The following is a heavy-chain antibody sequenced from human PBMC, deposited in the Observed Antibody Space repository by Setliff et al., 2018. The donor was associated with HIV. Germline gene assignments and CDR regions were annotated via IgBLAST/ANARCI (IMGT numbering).Heavy chain of an antibody. J-gene: IGHJ3*01. V-gene: IGHV4-31*03. Sequence: SETLSLTCTVSGASISSGGYYWNWIRQLPVKGLEWIGYILDSGSTYYNPSLRGRLSMSIDTSANQFSVELTSVTAADTALYFCARVPNWGSAPFAYDVWGLGTMVTVSS. CDR3: ARVPNWGSAPFAYDV. D-gene: IGHD7-27*01. CDR1: GASISSGGYY. CDR2: ILDSGST.